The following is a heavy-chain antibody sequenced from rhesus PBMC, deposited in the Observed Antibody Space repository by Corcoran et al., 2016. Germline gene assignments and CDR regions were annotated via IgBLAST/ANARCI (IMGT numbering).Heavy chain of an antibody. CDR1: GFTSGNSD. CDR3: AKTEREAFDF. Sequence: EVQLVESGGGLVQPGGSLRLSCAAPGFTSGNSDLIWIRQVPGKGLELVSYISSGGSIYYSDSVKGRFTISRDNAKNTLYLQMSSLRVEDTAVYYCAKTEREAFDFWGQGLRVTVSS. D-gene: IGHD1-44*02. CDR2: ISSGGSI. J-gene: IGHJ3*01. V-gene: IGHV3S43*01.